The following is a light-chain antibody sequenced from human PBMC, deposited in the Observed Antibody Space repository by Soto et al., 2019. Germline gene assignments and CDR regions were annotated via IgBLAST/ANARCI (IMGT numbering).Light chain of an antibody. J-gene: IGLJ1*01. V-gene: IGLV2-11*01. CDR3: SSFTTSSTHV. CDR1: SSDVGGYNY. CDR2: DVT. Sequence: SVLTPPLSVSGSPGQSVTIACTGTSSDVGGYNYVSWYQQHPGKAPKLIIYDVTKRPSGVPDRFSGSKSGNTASLTISGLQAEDEADSFCSSFTTSSTHVFGTGTKGTVL.